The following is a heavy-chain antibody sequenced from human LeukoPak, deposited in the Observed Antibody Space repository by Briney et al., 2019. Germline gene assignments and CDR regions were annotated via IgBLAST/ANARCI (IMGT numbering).Heavy chain of an antibody. D-gene: IGHD3-10*01. V-gene: IGHV3-66*01. Sequence: GGSLRLSCTASGFTVSSNYMTWVRQAPGKGLEWVSVIYSGGNTCYADSVKGRFTISRDNSKNTMYFQMNSLRAEDTAVYYCARVKTGELFYFDYWGQGTLVTVSS. J-gene: IGHJ4*02. CDR1: GFTVSSNY. CDR3: ARVKTGELFYFDY. CDR2: IYSGGNT.